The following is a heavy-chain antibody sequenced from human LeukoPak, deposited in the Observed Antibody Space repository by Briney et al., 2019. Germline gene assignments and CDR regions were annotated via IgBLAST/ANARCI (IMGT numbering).Heavy chain of an antibody. CDR1: GYTFTSYG. D-gene: IGHD3-22*01. CDR2: ISAYNGNT. V-gene: IGHV1-18*01. CDR3: ARGPLPDDMMVVVMDFDY. Sequence: GASVKVSCKASGYTFTSYGISWVRQAPGQGLEWMGWISAYNGNTNYAQKLQGRVTMTTDTSTSTAYMELRSLRSDDTAVYYCARGPLPDDMMVVVMDFDYWGQGTLVTVSS. J-gene: IGHJ4*02.